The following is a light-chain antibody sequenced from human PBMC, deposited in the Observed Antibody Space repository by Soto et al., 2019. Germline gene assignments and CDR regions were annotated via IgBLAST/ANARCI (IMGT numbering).Light chain of an antibody. Sequence: QSALTQPASVSGSPGQSITISCTGTSSDVGGYNYVSWYQQHPGKAPKLMIYEVSNRPSGVSNRFSGSKSGNTASLTISGLQAEGEGDYYCSSYTSSSTYVFGTGTKVTVL. V-gene: IGLV2-14*01. J-gene: IGLJ1*01. CDR1: SSDVGGYNY. CDR3: SSYTSSSTYV. CDR2: EVS.